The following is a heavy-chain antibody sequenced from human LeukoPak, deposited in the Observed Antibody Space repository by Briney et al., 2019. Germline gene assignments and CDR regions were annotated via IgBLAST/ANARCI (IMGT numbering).Heavy chain of an antibody. D-gene: IGHD6-13*01. V-gene: IGHV4-39*01. Sequence: SETLSLTCTVSGGSISSSSYYWGWIRQPPGKGLEWIGSIYYSGSTYYNPSLKSRVAISVDTSKNQFSLKLSSVTAADTAVYYCARRGIAAAGFDYWGQGTLLTVSS. CDR1: GGSISSSSYY. CDR2: IYYSGST. CDR3: ARRGIAAAGFDY. J-gene: IGHJ4*02.